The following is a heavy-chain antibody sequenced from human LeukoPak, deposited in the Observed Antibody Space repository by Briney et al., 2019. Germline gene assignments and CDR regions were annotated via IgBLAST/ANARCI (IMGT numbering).Heavy chain of an antibody. D-gene: IGHD6-13*01. J-gene: IGHJ4*02. CDR2: IKQDGSEK. V-gene: IGHV3-7*01. CDR3: AREWQGGIAAAGTRIEGDY. CDR1: GFRASGYW. Sequence: GGSLRLSCALSGFRASGYWMTWVRHAPGEGLEWVANIKQDGSEKNYLDSVKGRFTISRDNAENSLFLQMKSLRVEDTAVYYCAREWQGGIAAAGTRIEGDYWGQGTLVGVSS.